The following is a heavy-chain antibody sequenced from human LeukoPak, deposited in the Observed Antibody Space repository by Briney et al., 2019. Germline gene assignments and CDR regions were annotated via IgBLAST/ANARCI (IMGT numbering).Heavy chain of an antibody. J-gene: IGHJ5*02. CDR1: GYSFSSFG. Sequence: ASVKVSCKASGYSFSSFGISWLRQAPGQGLEWMGWVSPYTHNTNYAQKFQGRVTLTTDTSTSTAYMEVRSLRSDDTAVYYCARDEDVPTYPNWIDTWGQGTLVTVSS. V-gene: IGHV1-18*01. CDR2: VSPYTHNT. D-gene: IGHD2-2*01. CDR3: ARDEDVPTYPNWIDT.